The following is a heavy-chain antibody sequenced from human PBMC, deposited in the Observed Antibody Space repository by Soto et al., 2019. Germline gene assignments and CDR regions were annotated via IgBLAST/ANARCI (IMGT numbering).Heavy chain of an antibody. CDR2: IYYSGST. CDR3: ARSGYGSGSYYKWDKKRGNNWFDP. CDR1: GGSISSGGYY. D-gene: IGHD3-10*01. Sequence: SETLSLTCTVSGGSISSGGYYWSWIRQHPGKGLEWIGYIYYSGSTYYNPSLKSRVTISVDTSKNQFSLKLSSVTAADTAVYYCARSGYGSGSYYKWDKKRGNNWFDPWGQGTLVTVSS. V-gene: IGHV4-31*03. J-gene: IGHJ5*02.